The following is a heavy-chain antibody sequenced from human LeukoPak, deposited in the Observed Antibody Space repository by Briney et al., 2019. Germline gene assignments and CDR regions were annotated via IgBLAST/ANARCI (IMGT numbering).Heavy chain of an antibody. CDR3: ARARAAVAGSAEYFQH. D-gene: IGHD6-19*01. V-gene: IGHV3-21*01. J-gene: IGHJ1*01. CDR1: GFTFNTYS. CDR2: LSSSSSYI. Sequence: GSLRLSCSAFGFTFNTYSLNWVRQAPGKGLEWVSSLSSSSSYIYYADSVKGRFTISRDNAKNSLYLQMNSLRAEDTAVYYCARARAAVAGSAEYFQHWGQGTLVTVSS.